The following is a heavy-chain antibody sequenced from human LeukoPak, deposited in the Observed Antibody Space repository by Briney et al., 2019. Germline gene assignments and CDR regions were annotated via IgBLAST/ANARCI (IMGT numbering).Heavy chain of an antibody. V-gene: IGHV4-59*01. D-gene: IGHD3-22*01. CDR3: AREVGGWLNA. J-gene: IGHJ4*02. Sequence: SETLSLTCTVSGGSISSNYWSWIRQPPGKGLEWIGYIHYRGTTNYNPSLKSRVTISVDTSKNQFSLRLSSVTAADTAVYYCAREVGGWLNAWGQGTLVTVSS. CDR1: GGSISSNY. CDR2: IHYRGTT.